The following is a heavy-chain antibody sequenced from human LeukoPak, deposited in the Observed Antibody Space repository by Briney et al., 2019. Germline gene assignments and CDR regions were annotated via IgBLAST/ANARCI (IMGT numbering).Heavy chain of an antibody. V-gene: IGHV4-34*01. Sequence: PSETLSLTCAVHGMSFTGYYWSWIRQPPGKGLEWIGKMNHRGNSYFNPSFKSRVSISLDTSRKQFSLNLTSVTAADTAFYFCARGSGSYTGAADHWGQGTLVTVSS. CDR2: MNHRGNS. J-gene: IGHJ5*02. CDR3: ARGSGSYTGAADH. D-gene: IGHD6-19*01. CDR1: GMSFTGYY.